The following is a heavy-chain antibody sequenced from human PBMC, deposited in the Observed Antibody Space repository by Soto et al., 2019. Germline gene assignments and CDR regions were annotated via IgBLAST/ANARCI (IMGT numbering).Heavy chain of an antibody. V-gene: IGHV1-69*13. Sequence: ASVKVSCKASGGTFSSYAISWVRQAPGQGLEWMGGIIPIFGTANYAQQFQGRVTITADESTSTAYMELSSLRSEDTAVYYCARGSLRSWFDPWGQGILVTVSS. CDR1: GGTFSSYA. J-gene: IGHJ5*02. CDR3: ARGSLRSWFDP. D-gene: IGHD3-3*01. CDR2: IIPIFGTA.